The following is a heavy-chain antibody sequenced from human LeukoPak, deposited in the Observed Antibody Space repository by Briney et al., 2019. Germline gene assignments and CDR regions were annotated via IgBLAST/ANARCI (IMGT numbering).Heavy chain of an antibody. D-gene: IGHD3-10*01. CDR3: ANLEITMIRGP. Sequence: GGSLRLSCAASGFTFTTYWMHWVRQAPGKGLDWVSGISGSGGTTYYADSVKGRFTISKDNSKNTVYLQMNSLRAEDTAVYYCANLEITMIRGPWGQGTLVTVSS. V-gene: IGHV3-23*01. CDR1: GFTFTTYW. CDR2: ISGSGGTT. J-gene: IGHJ5*02.